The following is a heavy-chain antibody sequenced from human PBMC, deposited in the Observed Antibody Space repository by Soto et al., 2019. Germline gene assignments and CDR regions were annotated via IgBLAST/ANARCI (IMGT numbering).Heavy chain of an antibody. CDR1: GFTFSSYA. CDR2: ISYDGSNK. Sequence: LSLTCAASGFTFSSYAMHWVRQAPGKGLEWVAVISYDGSNKYYADSVKGRFTISRENSKNTLYLQMNSLRAEDTAVYYCASQAHSSWYLRPAFDIWGQGTMVTVSS. D-gene: IGHD6-13*01. CDR3: ASQAHSSWYLRPAFDI. V-gene: IGHV3-30-3*01. J-gene: IGHJ3*02.